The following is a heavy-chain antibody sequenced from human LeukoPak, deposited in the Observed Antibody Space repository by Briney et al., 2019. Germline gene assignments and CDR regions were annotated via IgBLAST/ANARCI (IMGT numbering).Heavy chain of an antibody. V-gene: IGHV4-34*01. J-gene: IGHJ3*02. CDR2: INHSGST. D-gene: IGHD3-22*01. Sequence: ASETLSLTCAVYGGSFSGYYWSWIRQPPGKGLEWIGEINHSGSTNYNPSLKSRVTISVDTSKNQFSLKLSSVTAADTAVYYCARVGGITMIVVLIMDAFDIWGQGTMVTVSS. CDR3: ARVGGITMIVVLIMDAFDI. CDR1: GGSFSGYY.